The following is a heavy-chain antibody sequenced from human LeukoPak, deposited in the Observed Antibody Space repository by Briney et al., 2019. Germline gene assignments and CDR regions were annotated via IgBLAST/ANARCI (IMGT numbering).Heavy chain of an antibody. V-gene: IGHV1-69*13. CDR2: IIPIFGTA. CDR1: GGTFSSYA. J-gene: IGHJ3*02. Sequence: SVKVSCKASGGTFSSYAISWVRQAPGQGLEWMGGIIPIFGTANYARKFQGRVTITADESTSTAYMELSSLRSEDTAVYYCARVFYYYDSSGYYDAFDIWGQGTMVTVSS. CDR3: ARVFYYYDSSGYYDAFDI. D-gene: IGHD3-22*01.